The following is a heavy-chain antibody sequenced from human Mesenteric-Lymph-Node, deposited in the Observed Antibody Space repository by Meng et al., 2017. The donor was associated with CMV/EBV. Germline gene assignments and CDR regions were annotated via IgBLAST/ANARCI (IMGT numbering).Heavy chain of an antibody. CDR1: GYTLTELP. CDR3: ARDWGAVYGMDV. V-gene: IGHV1-24*01. J-gene: IGHJ6*02. Sequence: ASVKVSCKVSGYTLTELPMHWVRQAPGKGLEWMGSFDPEDGETIYAQKFQGRVTMTEDTSTDTAYMELRSLRSDDTAVYYCARDWGAVYGMDVWGQGTTVIVSS. D-gene: IGHD3-16*01. CDR2: FDPEDGET.